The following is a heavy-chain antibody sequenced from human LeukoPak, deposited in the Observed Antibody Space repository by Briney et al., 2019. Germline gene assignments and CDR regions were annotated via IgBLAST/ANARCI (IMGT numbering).Heavy chain of an antibody. D-gene: IGHD3-22*01. CDR2: INHSGST. CDR3: ARGSNYYDSSGYYFRGYYYYYMDV. Sequence: SETLSLTCAVYGGFFSGYYWSWIRQPPGKGLEWIGEINHSGSTNYNPSLKSRVTISVDTSKNQFSLKLSSVTAADTAVYYCARGSNYYDSSGYYFRGYYYYYMDVWGKGTTVTVSS. V-gene: IGHV4-34*01. CDR1: GGFFSGYY. J-gene: IGHJ6*03.